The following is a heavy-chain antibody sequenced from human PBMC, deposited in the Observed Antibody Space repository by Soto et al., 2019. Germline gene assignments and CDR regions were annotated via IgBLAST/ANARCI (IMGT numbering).Heavy chain of an antibody. CDR2: ISAYNGNT. Sequence: QVQLVQSGAEVKKPGASVKVSCKASGYTFTSYGISWVRRAPGQGLEWMGWISAYNGNTKSAQKLQGRVTMTTDTSTSTAYRELRSLRSDDTAVYYCARDLAVGLVDYWGQGTLVTVSS. CDR1: GYTFTSYG. J-gene: IGHJ4*02. V-gene: IGHV1-18*01. D-gene: IGHD6-19*01. CDR3: ARDLAVGLVDY.